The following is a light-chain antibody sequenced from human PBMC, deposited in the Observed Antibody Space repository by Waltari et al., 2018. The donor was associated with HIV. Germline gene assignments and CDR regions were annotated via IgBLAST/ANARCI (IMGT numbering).Light chain of an antibody. Sequence: DIQMTQFPSSLSASVGDRVTINCQASQDITTYLNWYQQKPGKAPKLLIYAASNLETGVPSRFSGSGSGTDFTFTITSLQPEDFASYYCQQYDDLPLTFAGVTKVEIK. CDR2: AAS. V-gene: IGKV1-33*01. CDR1: QDITTY. CDR3: QQYDDLPLT. J-gene: IGKJ4*01.